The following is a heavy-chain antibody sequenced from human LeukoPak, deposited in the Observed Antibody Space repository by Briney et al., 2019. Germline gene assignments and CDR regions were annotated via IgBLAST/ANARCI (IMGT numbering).Heavy chain of an antibody. Sequence: SETLSLTCTVSGGSISSYYVSWIRQPPGKGLEWIGYISYTGSTDYNPSLKSRVTISVDMSKNQFSLKLTSVTAADTAVYYCARAKMTTVSTRPLFFYFDNWGQGTLVTVSS. D-gene: IGHD4-11*01. CDR2: ISYTGST. CDR3: ARAKMTTVSTRPLFFYFDN. J-gene: IGHJ4*02. V-gene: IGHV4-59*12. CDR1: GGSISSYY.